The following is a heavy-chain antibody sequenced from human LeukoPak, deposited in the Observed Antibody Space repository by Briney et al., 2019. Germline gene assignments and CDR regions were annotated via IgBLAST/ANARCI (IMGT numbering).Heavy chain of an antibody. Sequence: PSETLSLTCTVSGYSISSDYYWGWIRQPPGMGLEWIGSMHHGGATYYNPSFKRRVAISMDTSNNEFSLSLSSVTAADTAVYYCARVTVVMTSMDYWGQGILVTVSS. J-gene: IGHJ4*02. D-gene: IGHD2-21*02. V-gene: IGHV4-38-2*02. CDR2: MHHGGAT. CDR3: ARVTVVMTSMDY. CDR1: GYSISSDYY.